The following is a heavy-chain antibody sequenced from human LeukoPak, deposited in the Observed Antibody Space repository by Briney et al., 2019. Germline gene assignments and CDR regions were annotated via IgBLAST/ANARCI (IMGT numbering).Heavy chain of an antibody. J-gene: IGHJ4*02. Sequence: GGSLRLSCAASGFTFSSYSMNWVRQAPGKGLEWVSFISSSSGSIYYADSVKGRITISRDNAKNSLYLQMNSLRAEDTAVYYCARGLPTPSYYYDSSGYTAFDYWGQGTLVTVSS. CDR2: ISSSSGSI. CDR3: ARGLPTPSYYYDSSGYTAFDY. CDR1: GFTFSSYS. D-gene: IGHD3-22*01. V-gene: IGHV3-48*04.